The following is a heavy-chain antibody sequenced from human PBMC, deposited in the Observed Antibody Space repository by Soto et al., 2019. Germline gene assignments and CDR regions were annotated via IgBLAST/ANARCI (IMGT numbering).Heavy chain of an antibody. V-gene: IGHV1-69*01. CDR1: GGTFRSYA. D-gene: IGHD6-6*01. J-gene: IGHJ4*02. Sequence: QVQLVQSGAEGKKPGPSGKVSCKASGGTFRSYAITWVRQPPGQGLEWMGGIIPIFGTANYAQKFQGRVTITADESTSTAYMELSSLRSEDTAVYYCARTYSSSLTGGGFTGYWGQGTLVTVSS. CDR2: IIPIFGTA. CDR3: ARTYSSSLTGGGFTGY.